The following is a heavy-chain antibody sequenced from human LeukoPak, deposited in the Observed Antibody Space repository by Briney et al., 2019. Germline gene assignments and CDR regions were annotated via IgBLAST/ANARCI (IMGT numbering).Heavy chain of an antibody. CDR3: ARELFPQGANCFDP. D-gene: IGHD3-10*02. Sequence: SETLSLTCTVSGGSVSNHYWTWIRQPAGKGLEWIGRIYSSGSTNYHPSLKSQVTMSVDTSKNQFSLKLSSVTAADTAVYYCARELFPQGANCFDPWGQGTLVTVSS. J-gene: IGHJ5*02. V-gene: IGHV4-4*07. CDR2: IYSSGST. CDR1: GGSVSNHY.